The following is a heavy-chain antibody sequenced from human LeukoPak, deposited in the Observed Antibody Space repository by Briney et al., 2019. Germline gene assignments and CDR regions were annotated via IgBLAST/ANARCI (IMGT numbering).Heavy chain of an antibody. Sequence: PSETLSLTCTVSGGSISSHYWSWIRQPPGKGLEWIGYIYYSGSTNYNPSLKSRVTISVDTSKNQFSVKLSSVTAADTAVYYCARGAGTHTYYDFWSGYYYNWFDPWGQGTLVTVSS. CDR2: IYYSGST. CDR1: GGSISSHY. J-gene: IGHJ5*02. V-gene: IGHV4-59*11. CDR3: ARGAGTHTYYDFWSGYYYNWFDP. D-gene: IGHD3-3*01.